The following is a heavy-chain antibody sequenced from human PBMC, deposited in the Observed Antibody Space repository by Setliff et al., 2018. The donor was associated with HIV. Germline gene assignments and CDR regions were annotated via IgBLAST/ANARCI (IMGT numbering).Heavy chain of an antibody. D-gene: IGHD3-22*01. CDR1: GFTFSNYW. Sequence: PGGSLRLSCAASGFTFSNYWMSWVRQAPGKGLEWVANIKEDGSEKHFVDSMQGRCTISRDNAKNSLYLQMNSLRAEDTAVYYCARDLPAAHYFDSRGYYHPEAHDALDIWGQGTMVTVSS. CDR3: ARDLPAAHYFDSRGYYHPEAHDALDI. CDR2: IKEDGSEK. V-gene: IGHV3-7*05. J-gene: IGHJ3*02.